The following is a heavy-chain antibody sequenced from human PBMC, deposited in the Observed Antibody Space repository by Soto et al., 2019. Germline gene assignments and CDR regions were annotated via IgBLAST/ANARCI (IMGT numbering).Heavy chain of an antibody. D-gene: IGHD2-15*01. J-gene: IGHJ5*02. V-gene: IGHV3-49*04. CDR1: GFTFGDYA. CDR3: TREDIVVVVAAIQYNWFDP. Sequence: PGGSLRLSCTASGFTFGDYAMSWVRQAPGKGLEWVGFIRSKAYGGTTEYAASVKGRFTISRDDSKSIAYLQMNSLKTEDTAVYYCTREDIVVVVAAIQYNWFDPCGQETQGTVSS. CDR2: IRSKAYGGTT.